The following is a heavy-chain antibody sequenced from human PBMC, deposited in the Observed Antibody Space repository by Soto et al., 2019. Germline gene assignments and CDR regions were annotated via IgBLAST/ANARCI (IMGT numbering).Heavy chain of an antibody. V-gene: IGHV3-74*01. CDR3: ASERGYSYGPPYFDY. CDR2: INSDGSST. Sequence: EVQLVESGGGLVQPGGSLRLSCAASGFTFSSYWMHWVRQAPGKGLVWVSRINSDGSSTSYADSVKGRFTISRDNAKNTLYLQMNSLRGEDTAVYYCASERGYSYGPPYFDYWGQGTLVTVSS. D-gene: IGHD5-18*01. J-gene: IGHJ4*02. CDR1: GFTFSSYW.